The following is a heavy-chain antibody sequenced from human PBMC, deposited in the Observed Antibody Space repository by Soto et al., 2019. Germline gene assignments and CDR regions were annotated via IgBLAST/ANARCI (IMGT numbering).Heavy chain of an antibody. CDR1: GFTFISYA. J-gene: IGHJ4*02. Sequence: PWGSLRLSCAASGFTFISYAISFVRHSPLKWLEWVSIITSDGRTYYADSVKGRFTISRDNSKNTVYLQMNSLRAEDTAVYYCAKDYSTVTTDPLSVVLFDYWGQGALVTVSS. CDR2: ITSDGRT. V-gene: IGHV3-23*01. CDR3: AKDYSTVTTDPLSVVLFDY. D-gene: IGHD4-17*01.